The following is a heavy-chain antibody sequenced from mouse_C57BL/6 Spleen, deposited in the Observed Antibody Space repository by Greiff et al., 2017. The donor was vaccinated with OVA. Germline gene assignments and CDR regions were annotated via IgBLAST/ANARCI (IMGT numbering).Heavy chain of an antibody. J-gene: IGHJ2*01. V-gene: IGHV1-54*01. Sequence: VQLQQSGAELVRPGTSVKVSCKASGYAFTNYLIEWVKQRPGQGLEWIGVINPGSGGTNYNEKFKGKATLTADKSSSTAYMQLSSLTSEDSAVYFWARTYDGYSYYFDYWGQGTTLTVSS. CDR1: GYAFTNYL. CDR2: INPGSGGT. D-gene: IGHD2-3*01. CDR3: ARTYDGYSYYFDY.